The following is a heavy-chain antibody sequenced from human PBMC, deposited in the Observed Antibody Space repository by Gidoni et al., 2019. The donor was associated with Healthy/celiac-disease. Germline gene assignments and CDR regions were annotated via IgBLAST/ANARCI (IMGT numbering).Heavy chain of an antibody. J-gene: IGHJ4*02. Sequence: QVQLVESGGGVVQPGRSLRLSCAASGLTFSSYAMHWVRQAPGKGLEWVAVISYDGSNKYYADSVKGRFTISRDNSKNTLYLQMNSLRAEDTAVYYCARPKYGSGTSGYFDYWGQGTLVTVSS. CDR3: ARPKYGSGTSGYFDY. CDR2: ISYDGSNK. CDR1: GLTFSSYA. D-gene: IGHD3-10*01. V-gene: IGHV3-30*04.